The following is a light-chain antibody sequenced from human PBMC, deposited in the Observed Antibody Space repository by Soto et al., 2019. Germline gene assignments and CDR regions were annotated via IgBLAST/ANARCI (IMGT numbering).Light chain of an antibody. Sequence: DIVMTQSPDSLAVSLGERATINCKSSQSVLYGSSNKNYLAWYQQKPGQPPKLLIYWASTRESGVPDRFSGSGSGTDFTLTITNLRAEEVAVYFCQQYYSTPPYTFGQGTKVEIK. CDR3: QQYYSTPPYT. J-gene: IGKJ2*01. CDR1: QSVLYGSSNKNY. CDR2: WAS. V-gene: IGKV4-1*01.